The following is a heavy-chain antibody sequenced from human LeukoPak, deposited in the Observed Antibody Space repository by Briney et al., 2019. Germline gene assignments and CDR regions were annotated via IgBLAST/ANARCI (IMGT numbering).Heavy chain of an antibody. CDR1: GITFSSYA. Sequence: QPGGSLRLSCAASGITFSSYAMHWVRQAPGKGLEWVAVISYDGSNKYYADSVKGRFTISRDNSKNTLYLQMNSLRAEDTAVYYCARVMGRYCSSTSCYVDYWDQGTLVTVSS. CDR3: ARVMGRYCSSTSCYVDY. D-gene: IGHD2-2*01. V-gene: IGHV3-30*04. CDR2: ISYDGSNK. J-gene: IGHJ4*02.